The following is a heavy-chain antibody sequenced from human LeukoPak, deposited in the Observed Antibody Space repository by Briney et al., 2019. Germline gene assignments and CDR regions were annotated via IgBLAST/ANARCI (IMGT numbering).Heavy chain of an antibody. CDR3: ARLINKPIAATGTGPFDH. D-gene: IGHD6-13*01. CDR2: IYTSGST. Sequence: PSETLSLTCTVSGDSISSYYWSWIRQLAGKGLEWIGRIYTSGSTNYNPSLKSRVTMSVDTSKNQFSLKLSSVTAADTAVYYCARLINKPIAATGTGPFDHWGQGTLVTVSS. V-gene: IGHV4-4*07. CDR1: GDSISSYY. J-gene: IGHJ4*02.